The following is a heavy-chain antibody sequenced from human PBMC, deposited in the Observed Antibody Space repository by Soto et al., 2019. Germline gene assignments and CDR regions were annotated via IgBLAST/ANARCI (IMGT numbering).Heavy chain of an antibody. CDR2: INAGNGNT. J-gene: IGHJ6*02. D-gene: IGHD6-19*01. Sequence: ASVKVSCKASGYTFTSYAMHWVRQAPGQRLEWMGWINAGNGNTKYSQKFQGRVTITRDTSASTAYMELSSLRSEDTAVYYCARNAAIAEAAPPNYGMDVWGQGTTVTVSS. CDR3: ARNAAIAEAAPPNYGMDV. V-gene: IGHV1-3*01. CDR1: GYTFTSYA.